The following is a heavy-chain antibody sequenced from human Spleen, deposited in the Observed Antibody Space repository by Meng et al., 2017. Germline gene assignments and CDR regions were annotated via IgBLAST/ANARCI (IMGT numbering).Heavy chain of an antibody. CDR3: AREGIKTRPGLDY. CDR2: IDPKNGYT. D-gene: IGHD1-14*01. CDR1: GYNFPDYY. Sequence: QVQVLQSAAEAKRPGAAGTVSCQPAGYNFPDYYIHWVRQATGQGLGWMGRIDPKNGYTHYAQKFQGRVTMTGDTSISTAYMDLSGLRSDDTAVYYCAREGIKTRPGLDYWGQGTLVTVSS. J-gene: IGHJ4*02. V-gene: IGHV1-2*06.